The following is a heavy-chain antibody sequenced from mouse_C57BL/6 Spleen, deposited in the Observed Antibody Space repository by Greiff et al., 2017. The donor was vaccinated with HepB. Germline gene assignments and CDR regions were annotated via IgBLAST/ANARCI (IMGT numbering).Heavy chain of an antibody. CDR3: TRDGNVDY. Sequence: VQLQQSVAELVRPGASVTLSCKASGYTFTDYEMHWVKQTPVHGLEWIGAIDPETGGTSYNQKFKGKAILTADKSSSTAYMELRSLTSEDSAVYYCTRDGNVDYWGQGTTLTVSS. J-gene: IGHJ2*01. CDR1: GYTFTDYE. V-gene: IGHV1-15*01. D-gene: IGHD2-1*01. CDR2: IDPETGGT.